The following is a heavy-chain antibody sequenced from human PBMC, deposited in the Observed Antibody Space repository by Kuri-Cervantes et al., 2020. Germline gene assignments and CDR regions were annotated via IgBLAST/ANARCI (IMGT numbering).Heavy chain of an antibody. Sequence: GESLKISCAASGFTFSSYDMHWVRQATGKGLEWVSAIGTAGDTYYPGSVKGRFTISRDNAKNSLYLQMNSLRAEDTAVYYCARAATVDLSSSSWELYSYYYYYMDVWGKGTTVTVSS. J-gene: IGHJ6*03. D-gene: IGHD6-13*01. CDR3: ARAATVDLSSSSWELYSYYYYYMDV. CDR2: IGTAGDT. V-gene: IGHV3-13*01. CDR1: GFTFSSYD.